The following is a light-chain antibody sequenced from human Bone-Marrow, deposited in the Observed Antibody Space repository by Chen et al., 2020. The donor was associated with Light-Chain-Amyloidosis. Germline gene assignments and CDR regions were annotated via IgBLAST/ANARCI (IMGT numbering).Light chain of an antibody. J-gene: IGLJ2*01. CDR3: CSYGGRGSLDVV. CDR2: EDN. Sequence: QSALTQPASVSGSPGQSITISCTATSSDVGSYNLVSWYQQHPDKAPKLMIYEDNIRPSGVSSRFSGSKSGNTASLTISGLQAEDQADYYCCSYGGRGSLDVVFGGGTKLTVL. V-gene: IGLV2-23*01. CDR1: SSDVGSYNL.